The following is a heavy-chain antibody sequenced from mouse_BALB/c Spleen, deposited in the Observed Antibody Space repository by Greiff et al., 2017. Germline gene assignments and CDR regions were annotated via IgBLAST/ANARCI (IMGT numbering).Heavy chain of an antibody. CDR2: ISSGGGST. V-gene: IGHV5-12-1*01. J-gene: IGHJ2*01. CDR1: GFAFSSYD. CDR3: ARDSSYTLYYFDY. D-gene: IGHD1-1*01. Sequence: EVKVVESGGGLVKPGGSLKLSCAASGFAFSSYDMSWVRQTPEKRLEWVAYISSGGGSTYYPDTVKGRFTISRDNPKNTLFLQMTSLRSEDTAMYYCARDSSYTLYYFDYWGQGTTLTVSS.